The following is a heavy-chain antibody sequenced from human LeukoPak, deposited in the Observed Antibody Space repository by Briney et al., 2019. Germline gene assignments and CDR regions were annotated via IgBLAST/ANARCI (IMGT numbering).Heavy chain of an antibody. CDR2: IIPIFGTA. V-gene: IGHV1-69*06. CDR1: GGTFSSYA. CDR3: ARDGGYYGSGSYYPSDY. D-gene: IGHD3-10*01. J-gene: IGHJ4*02. Sequence: SVKVSCKASGGTFSSYAISWVRQAPGQGLEWMGGIIPIFGTANYAQKFQGRVTITADKSTSTAYMELSSLRSEDTAVYYCARDGGYYGSGSYYPSDYWGQGTLVTVSS.